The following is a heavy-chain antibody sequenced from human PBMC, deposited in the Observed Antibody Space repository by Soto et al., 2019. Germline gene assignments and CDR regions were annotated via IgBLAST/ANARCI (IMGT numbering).Heavy chain of an antibody. J-gene: IGHJ4*02. CDR1: GYSFTSYW. CDR3: ARRKYSGSYYSGIEDY. V-gene: IGHV5-51*01. Sequence: PGESLKISCKGSGYSFTSYWIGWVRQMPGKGLEWMGIIYPGDSDTRYSPSFQGQVTISADKSISTAYLQWSSLKASDTAMYYCARRKYSGSYYSGIEDYWGQGTLVTVSS. D-gene: IGHD1-26*01. CDR2: IYPGDSDT.